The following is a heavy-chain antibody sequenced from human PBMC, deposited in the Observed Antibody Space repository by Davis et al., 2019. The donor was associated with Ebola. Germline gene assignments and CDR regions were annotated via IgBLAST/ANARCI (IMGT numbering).Heavy chain of an antibody. CDR2: ISAYNGNT. V-gene: IGHV1-18*01. D-gene: IGHD3-16*01. CDR1: GYTFTSYG. J-gene: IGHJ4*02. Sequence: ASVKVSCKASGYTFTSYGISWVRQAPGQGLEWMGWISAYNGNTNYAQKLQGRVTMTTDTSTSTAYMELRSLRSEDTAVYYCAREGGELTYFGLFDYWGQGTLVTVSS. CDR3: AREGGELTYFGLFDY.